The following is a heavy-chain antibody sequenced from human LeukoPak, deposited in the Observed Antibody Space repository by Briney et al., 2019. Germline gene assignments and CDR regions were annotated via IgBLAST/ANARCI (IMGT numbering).Heavy chain of an antibody. CDR2: IYYSGST. Sequence: PSETLSLTCTDSGGSIRSYYWSWIRQPPGKGLEWIGSIYYSGSTYYNPSLKSRVTISVDTSKNQFSLKLSSVTAADTAVYYCASPGVVLRYCAGPDAFDIWGKGTTVTVSS. D-gene: IGHD3-9*01. J-gene: IGHJ3*02. CDR3: ASPGVVLRYCAGPDAFDI. V-gene: IGHV4-59*05. CDR1: GGSIRSYY.